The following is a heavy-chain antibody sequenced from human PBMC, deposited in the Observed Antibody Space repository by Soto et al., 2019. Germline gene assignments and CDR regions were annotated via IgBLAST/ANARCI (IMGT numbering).Heavy chain of an antibody. CDR2: IYTSGST. V-gene: IGHV4-4*07. D-gene: IGHD2-2*01. CDR1: GGSISSYY. Sequence: PSETLSLTCTVSGGSISSYYWSWIRQPAGKGLEWLGRIYTSGSTNYNPSLKSRVTMSVDTSKNQFSLKLSSVTAADTAVYYCARDLLRTVVPAAMGWFDPWGQGTLVTVSS. J-gene: IGHJ5*02. CDR3: ARDLLRTVVPAAMGWFDP.